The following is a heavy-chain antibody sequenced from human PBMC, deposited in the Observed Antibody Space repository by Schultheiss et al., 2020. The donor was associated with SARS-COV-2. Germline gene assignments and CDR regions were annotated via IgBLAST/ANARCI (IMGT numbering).Heavy chain of an antibody. CDR1: GGSISSYY. CDR3: AKGGYSGSPLPDY. Sequence: SETLSLTCTVSGGSISSYYWSWIRQPPGKGLEWIGYIYHSGSTYYNPSLKSRVTISVDTSKNQFSLKLSSVTAADMAVYYCAKGGYSGSPLPDYWGQGTLVTVSS. V-gene: IGHV4-59*04. CDR2: IYHSGST. D-gene: IGHD1-26*01. J-gene: IGHJ4*02.